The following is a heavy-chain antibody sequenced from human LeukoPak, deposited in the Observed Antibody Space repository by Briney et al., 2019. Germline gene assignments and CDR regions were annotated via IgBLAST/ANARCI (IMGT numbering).Heavy chain of an antibody. CDR1: GGSFSGHY. CDR2: INHSGST. D-gene: IGHD4-11*01. Sequence: PSETLSLTCAVYGGSFSGHYWSWIRQPPGKGLEWIGEINHSGSTNYNPSLKSRVTISVDTSKNQFSLKLSSVTAADTAVYYCARTTWWFDPWGQGTLVTVSS. CDR3: ARTTWWFDP. V-gene: IGHV4-34*01. J-gene: IGHJ5*02.